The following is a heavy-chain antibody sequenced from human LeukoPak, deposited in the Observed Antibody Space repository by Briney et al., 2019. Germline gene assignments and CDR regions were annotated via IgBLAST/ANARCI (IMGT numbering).Heavy chain of an antibody. CDR1: GYTLTELS. CDR2: FDPEDGET. CDR3: TSYYDILTGYYPYAFDI. D-gene: IGHD3-9*01. V-gene: IGHV1-24*01. Sequence: ASVKVSCKVSGYTLTELSMHWVRQAPGKGLEWMGGFDPEDGETIYAQKFQGRVTMTEDTSTDTAYMELSSLRSEDTAVYYCTSYYDILTGYYPYAFDIRGQGTMVTVSS. J-gene: IGHJ3*02.